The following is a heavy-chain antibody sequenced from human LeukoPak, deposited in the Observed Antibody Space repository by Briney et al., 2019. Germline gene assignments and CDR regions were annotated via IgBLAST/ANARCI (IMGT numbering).Heavy chain of an antibody. CDR1: GGTFNSYA. V-gene: IGHV1-69*13. D-gene: IGHD2-2*01. CDR2: IIPIFGTA. J-gene: IGHJ6*03. CDR3: ASEYCSSTSSCGRDDYYYYYMDV. Sequence: SVKVSCKASGGTFNSYAISWVRQAPGQGLEWMGGIIPIFGTANYAQKFQGRVTITADESTSTAYMELSSLRSEDTAVYYCASEYCSSTSSCGRDDYYYYYMDVWGKGTTVTVSS.